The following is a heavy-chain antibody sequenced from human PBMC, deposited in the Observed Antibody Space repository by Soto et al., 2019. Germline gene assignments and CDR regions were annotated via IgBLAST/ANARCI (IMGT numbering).Heavy chain of an antibody. CDR2: IYHSGST. CDR3: ASLAGDFDY. J-gene: IGHJ4*02. Sequence: SSETLSLNGAVSVGSISSSNWWSWVRQPPGKGLEWIGEIYHSGSTNYNPSLKSRVTISVDKSKNQFSLKLSSVTAADTAVYYCASLAGDFDYWGQGTLVSVSS. V-gene: IGHV4-4*02. D-gene: IGHD6-19*01. CDR1: VGSISSSNW.